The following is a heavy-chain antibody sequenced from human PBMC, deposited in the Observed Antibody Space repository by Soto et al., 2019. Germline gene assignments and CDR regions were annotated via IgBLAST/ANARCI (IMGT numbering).Heavy chain of an antibody. J-gene: IGHJ4*02. CDR1: GFTLSSYW. CDR2: IKPDGSGS. CDR3: AIESAWAQFSSGYGRYHGH. D-gene: IGHD3-22*01. Sequence: GGSLRLSCAASGFTLSSYWMRWVRQAPGKGLEWVATIKPDGSGSYYVDSVKGRFTISRDNAKNSLYLHMNSLRVEDTAVYYCAIESAWAQFSSGYGRYHGHWGQGTTVTVSS. V-gene: IGHV3-7*01.